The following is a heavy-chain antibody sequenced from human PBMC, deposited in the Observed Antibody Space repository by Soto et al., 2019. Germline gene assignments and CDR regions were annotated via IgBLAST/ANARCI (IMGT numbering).Heavy chain of an antibody. V-gene: IGHV3-33*01. Sequence: QVQLVESGGGVVQPGRSLRLSCAASGFTFSSYGMHWVRQAPGKGLEWVAGIWYDGSNKYYADSVKGRFTISRDNSKNTLYLQMNSLRAEDTAVYYCARGDTIFGVVITLGAFDIWGQGTMVTVSS. CDR2: IWYDGSNK. CDR1: GFTFSSYG. D-gene: IGHD3-3*01. J-gene: IGHJ3*02. CDR3: ARGDTIFGVVITLGAFDI.